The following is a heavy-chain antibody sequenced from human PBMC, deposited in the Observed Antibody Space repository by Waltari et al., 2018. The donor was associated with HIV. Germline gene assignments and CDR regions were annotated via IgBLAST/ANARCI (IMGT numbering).Heavy chain of an antibody. CDR2: IYHSGST. J-gene: IGHJ4*02. V-gene: IGHV4-38-2*01. Sequence: VQLQESGPGLVKPSETLSLTCAVSGYSLRSGYYCGWIRQPPGKGLEWIGSIYHSGSTYYNPSLKSRVTISVDTSKNQFSLKLSSVTAADTAVYYCARTITGTKFGVDYWGQGTLVTVSS. D-gene: IGHD1-7*01. CDR3: ARTITGTKFGVDY. CDR1: GYSLRSGYY.